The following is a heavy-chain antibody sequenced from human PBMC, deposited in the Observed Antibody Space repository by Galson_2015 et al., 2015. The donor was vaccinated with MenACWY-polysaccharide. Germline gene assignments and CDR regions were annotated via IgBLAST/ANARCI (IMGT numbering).Heavy chain of an antibody. CDR1: GGSISSY. CDR3: ARRSYGLEAFDI. J-gene: IGHJ3*02. D-gene: IGHD5-18*01. Sequence: LSLTCTVSGGSISSYCSWIRQPPGKGLEWIGYIYYSGSTNYNPSLKSRVTISVDSSKNQFSLKLSSVTAADTAVYYCARRSYGLEAFDIWGQGTMVIVSS. CDR2: IYYSGST. V-gene: IGHV4-59*01.